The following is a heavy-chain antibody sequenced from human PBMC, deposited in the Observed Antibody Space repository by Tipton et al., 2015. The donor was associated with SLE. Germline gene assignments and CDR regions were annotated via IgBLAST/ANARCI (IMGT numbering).Heavy chain of an antibody. Sequence: TLSLTCTVSGVSISSDSYYWNWIRQPAGKGLEWIGRVYTSGSPYYNPSLQSRVVMSVDTSKNLFSLKLSSVTAADTAVYYCARDKGSPTGYYYYMDVWGKGTTVSVSS. D-gene: IGHD3-9*01. CDR3: ARDKGSPTGYYYYMDV. J-gene: IGHJ6*03. CDR2: VYTSGSP. V-gene: IGHV4-61*02. CDR1: GVSISSDSYY.